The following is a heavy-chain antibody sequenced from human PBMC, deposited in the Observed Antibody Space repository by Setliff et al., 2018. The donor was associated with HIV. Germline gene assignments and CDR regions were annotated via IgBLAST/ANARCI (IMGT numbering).Heavy chain of an antibody. V-gene: IGHV1-8*02. J-gene: IGHJ4*02. CDR2: MNPDSGNT. D-gene: IGHD2-2*01. CDR1: GYTFTSFD. Sequence: GASVKVSCRPSGYTFTSFDINWVRQATGQGLEWMGWMNPDSGNTGYAQKFQGRVTMTRKTSTSTAFMELISLRSEDTAVYYCARAPRGVGSSSYFDYWGQGALVTVSS. CDR3: ARAPRGVGSSSYFDY.